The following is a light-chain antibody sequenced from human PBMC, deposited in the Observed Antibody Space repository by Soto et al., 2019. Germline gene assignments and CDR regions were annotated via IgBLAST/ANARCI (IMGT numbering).Light chain of an antibody. CDR3: QQYGSSPKT. CDR1: QSVSSSY. CDR2: GAS. J-gene: IGKJ1*01. Sequence: EIVLTQSPGTLSLSPGERATLSCRASQSVSSSYLAWYQQKPGQAPRLLIYGASSKATGIPDRFSGSGSGTDFTLTISRLETEDFAVYYCQQYGSSPKTFGNGNKVDIK. V-gene: IGKV3-20*01.